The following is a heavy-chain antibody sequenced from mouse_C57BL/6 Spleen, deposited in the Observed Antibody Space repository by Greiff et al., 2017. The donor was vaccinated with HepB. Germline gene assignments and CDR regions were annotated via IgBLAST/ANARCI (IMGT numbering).Heavy chain of an antibody. CDR3: ARDQFAY. J-gene: IGHJ3*01. CDR1: GFTFSSYA. Sequence: EVKVVDSGGGLVKPGGSLKLSCAASGFTFSSYAMSWVRQTPEKRLEWVATISDGGSYTYYPDNVKGRFTISRDNAKNNLYLQMSHLKSEDTAMYYCARDQFAYWGQGTLVTVSA. V-gene: IGHV5-4*01. CDR2: ISDGGSYT.